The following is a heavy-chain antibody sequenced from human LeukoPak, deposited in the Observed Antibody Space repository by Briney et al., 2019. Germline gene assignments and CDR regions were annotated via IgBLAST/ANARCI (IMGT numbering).Heavy chain of an antibody. D-gene: IGHD1-26*01. CDR2: ISSSRSYI. CDR1: GFTFSSYS. CDR3: ARDLSKRGSYYDFDY. J-gene: IGHJ4*02. V-gene: IGHV3-21*01. Sequence: PGGSLRLSCAASGFTFSSYSMSWVRQAPGKGLEWVSSISSSRSYIYYAASVKGRFTISRDNAKNSLYLQMNSLRAEDTAVYYCARDLSKRGSYYDFDYWGQGTLVTVSS.